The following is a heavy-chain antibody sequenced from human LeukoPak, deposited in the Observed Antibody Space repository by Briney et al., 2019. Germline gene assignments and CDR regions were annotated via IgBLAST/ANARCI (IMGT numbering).Heavy chain of an antibody. Sequence: SETLSLTCAVYGGSFSGYYWSWIRQPPGKGLEWIGEINHSGSTNYNPSLKSRVTISVDTSKNQFSLKLSSVTAADTAVYYCAGTPIWFGAYYYYYMDVWGKGTTVTVSS. CDR3: AGTPIWFGAYYYYYMDV. J-gene: IGHJ6*03. CDR1: GGSFSGYY. CDR2: INHSGST. D-gene: IGHD3-10*01. V-gene: IGHV4-34*01.